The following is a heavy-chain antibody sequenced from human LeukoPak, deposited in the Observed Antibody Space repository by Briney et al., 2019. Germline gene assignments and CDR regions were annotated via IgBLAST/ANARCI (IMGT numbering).Heavy chain of an antibody. Sequence: ASVKVSCKASGYTFTSYDINWVRQATGQGLEWMGWMNPNSGNTGYAQKFQGRVTMTRNTSISTAYMELSSLRSEDTAVYYCARGPITIFGVVIDYWGQGILVTVSS. V-gene: IGHV1-8*01. D-gene: IGHD3-3*01. CDR1: GYTFTSYD. J-gene: IGHJ4*02. CDR3: ARGPITIFGVVIDY. CDR2: MNPNSGNT.